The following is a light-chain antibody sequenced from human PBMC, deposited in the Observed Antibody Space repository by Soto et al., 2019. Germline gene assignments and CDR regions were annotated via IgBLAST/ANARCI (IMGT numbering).Light chain of an antibody. V-gene: IGKV3-20*01. CDR1: QSISSSY. Sequence: EIVLTQSPGTLSLSPGERVTLSCRASQSISSSYLAWYQHKPGQAPRLLMYGTSSRATGIPDRFSGSGSGTDFTLTISRLEPEDFAVYYCQQYGDSPRTFGQGTKVEI. CDR3: QQYGDSPRT. CDR2: GTS. J-gene: IGKJ1*01.